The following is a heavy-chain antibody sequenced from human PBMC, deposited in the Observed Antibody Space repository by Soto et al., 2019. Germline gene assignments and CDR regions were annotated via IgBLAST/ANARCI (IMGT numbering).Heavy chain of an antibody. V-gene: IGHV2-70*01. CDR3: ARTSNNGSIHYQFYSGTDV. CDR1: GFSLTTTVGF. Sequence: CGPTQVNPTETRTLTCTFSGFSLTTTVGFVTWIRQPPGTALDWLSLSDWDDTKYNNTSLTPSLTISKDNSKSQVVLTMPNMDLVDTATYLCARTSNNGSIHYQFYSGTDVGGPGTTVTVSS. D-gene: IGHD1-26*01. J-gene: IGHJ6*02. CDR2: SDWDDTK.